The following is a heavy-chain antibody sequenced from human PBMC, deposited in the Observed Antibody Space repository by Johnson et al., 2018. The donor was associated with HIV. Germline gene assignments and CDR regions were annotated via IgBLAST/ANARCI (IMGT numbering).Heavy chain of an antibody. J-gene: IGHJ3*02. CDR3: ARSVNAGRPFDI. D-gene: IGHD2-8*01. CDR2: ITGSGTVV. Sequence: QVQLVESGGGLVKPGGSLRLSCAASGFTFSDYYMSWISQAPGKGLEWVSYITGSGTVVYYADSVKGRLTISRDNAKNSFYLQMNSLRAEDTAVYYCARSVNAGRPFDIWGQGTLVTVSS. CDR1: GFTFSDYY. V-gene: IGHV3-11*04.